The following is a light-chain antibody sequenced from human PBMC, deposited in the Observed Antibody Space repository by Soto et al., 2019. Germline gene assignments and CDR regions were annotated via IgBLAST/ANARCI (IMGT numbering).Light chain of an antibody. Sequence: QSALTQPASVSGSPGQSITISCTGTSSDVGGYNFVSWYQQHPDKAPKLMIYDVTNRPSGVSNRFSGSKSGNTASLTISGLQAEDESDYYCSSYTSISTYLFGTGTKVTVL. J-gene: IGLJ1*01. CDR2: DVT. CDR1: SSDVGGYNF. CDR3: SSYTSISTYL. V-gene: IGLV2-14*01.